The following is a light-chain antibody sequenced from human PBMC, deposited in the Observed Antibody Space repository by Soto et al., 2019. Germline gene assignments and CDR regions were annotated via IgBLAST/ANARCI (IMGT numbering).Light chain of an antibody. J-gene: IGLJ2*01. CDR3: GTWDSSLSAGHVV. CDR1: SSNIGSNF. Sequence: QSVLTQPPSVSAAPGQKVIISCSGSSSNIGSNFVSWYQKVPGTAPKLLIYDNNNRPSGIPDRFSGSKSGTSATLGITGLQTGDEADYYCGTWDSSLSAGHVVFGGGTKLTVL. V-gene: IGLV1-51*01. CDR2: DNN.